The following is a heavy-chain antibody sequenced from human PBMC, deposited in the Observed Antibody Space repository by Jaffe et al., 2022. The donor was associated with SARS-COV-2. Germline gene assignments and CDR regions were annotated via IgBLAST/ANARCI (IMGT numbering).Heavy chain of an antibody. V-gene: IGHV4-39*01. J-gene: IGHJ4*02. CDR2: IYYSGST. D-gene: IGHD1-26*01. Sequence: QLQLQESGPGLVKPSETLSLTCTVSGGSISSSSYYWGWIRQPPGKGLEWIGSIYYSGSTYYNPSLKSRVTISVDTSKNQFSLKLSSVTAADTAVYYCARHRSFFPLVGATPYWGQGTLVTVSS. CDR1: GGSISSSSYY. CDR3: ARHRSFFPLVGATPY.